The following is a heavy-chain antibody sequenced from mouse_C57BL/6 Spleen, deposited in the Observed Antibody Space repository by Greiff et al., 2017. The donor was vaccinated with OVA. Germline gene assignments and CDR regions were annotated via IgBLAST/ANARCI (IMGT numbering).Heavy chain of an antibody. V-gene: IGHV10-1*01. D-gene: IGHD4-1*01. CDR3: VRHTSNGYYFDY. CDR2: IRSKSNNYAT. Sequence: EVKLVESGGGLVQPKGSLKLSCAASGFSFNTYAMNWVRQAPGKGLEWVARIRSKSNNYATYYADSVKDRFTISRDDSESMLYLQMNNLKTEDTAMYYCVRHTSNGYYFDYWGQGTTLTVSS. J-gene: IGHJ2*01. CDR1: GFSFNTYA.